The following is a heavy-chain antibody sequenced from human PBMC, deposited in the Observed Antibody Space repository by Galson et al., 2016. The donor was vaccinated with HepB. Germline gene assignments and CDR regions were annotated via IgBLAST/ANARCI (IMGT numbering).Heavy chain of an antibody. CDR3: AKERLVRRIFDH. J-gene: IGHJ4*02. D-gene: IGHD1-1*01. Sequence: SLRLSCAASGFVFSNFGLSWVRQAPGKGLEWVASISTRRTTYYSDSVQGRFTISRDTSKNTLYLQMNGLRAEDTAVYYCAKERLVRRIFDHWGQGTLLTVSS. CDR2: ISTRRTT. CDR1: GFVFSNFG. V-gene: IGHV3-23*01.